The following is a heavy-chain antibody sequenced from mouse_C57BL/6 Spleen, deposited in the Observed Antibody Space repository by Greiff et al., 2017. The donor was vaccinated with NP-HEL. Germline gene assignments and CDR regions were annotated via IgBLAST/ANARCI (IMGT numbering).Heavy chain of an antibody. Sequence: VQLQQPGAELVRPGSSVKLSCKASGYTFTSYWMHWVKQRPIQGLEWIGNIDPSDSETHYNQKFKDKATLTVDKSSSTAYMQLSSLTSEDSAVYYCARDGNYLYFDYWGQGTTLTVSS. CDR2: IDPSDSET. CDR3: ARDGNYLYFDY. J-gene: IGHJ2*01. D-gene: IGHD2-1*01. V-gene: IGHV1-52*01. CDR1: GYTFTSYW.